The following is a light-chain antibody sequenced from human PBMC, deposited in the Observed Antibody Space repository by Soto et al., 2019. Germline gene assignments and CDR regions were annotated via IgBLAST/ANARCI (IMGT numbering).Light chain of an antibody. J-gene: IGKJ1*01. V-gene: IGKV3-20*01. CDR1: QNVYNNL. Sequence: EIGLSQSPGTTSLSPGDGATLSCRASQNVYNNLLAWYKQRPGQAPRLLIYGASSRATGIPDRFSGSGSGTDFTLTISRLEPEDFAVYYCQQYGSSPWTFGQGTKVDIK. CDR2: GAS. CDR3: QQYGSSPWT.